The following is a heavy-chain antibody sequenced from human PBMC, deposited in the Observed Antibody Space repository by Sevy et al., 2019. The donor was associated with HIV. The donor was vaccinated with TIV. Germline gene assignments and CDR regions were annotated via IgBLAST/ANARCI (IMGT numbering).Heavy chain of an antibody. CDR2: MNPNSGNT. V-gene: IGHV1-8*01. CDR3: ARKGDSWDWFDP. D-gene: IGHD2-15*01. CDR1: GYTFTSYD. J-gene: IGHJ5*02. Sequence: ASVKVSCKASGYTFTSYDINWVRQATGQGLEWMGWMNPNSGNTGYAQKFQGRVTMTRNTSISTAYMELSSLRSEDTAGYYCARKGDSWDWFDPWGQGTLVTVSS.